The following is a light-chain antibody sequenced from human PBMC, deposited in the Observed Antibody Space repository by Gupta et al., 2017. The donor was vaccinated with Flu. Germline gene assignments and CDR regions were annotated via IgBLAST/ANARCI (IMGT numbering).Light chain of an antibody. V-gene: IGKV1-9*01. Sequence: FLAASVGDRVTITCRASQGISSYLAWYQQKPGKAPTLLIYAASTLQRGVPSRFSCSGSGTEFTLTISSLQPEDFATYYCQQLKSYPPALTFGGGTKVEIK. CDR3: QQLKSYPPALT. CDR1: QGISSY. J-gene: IGKJ4*01. CDR2: AAS.